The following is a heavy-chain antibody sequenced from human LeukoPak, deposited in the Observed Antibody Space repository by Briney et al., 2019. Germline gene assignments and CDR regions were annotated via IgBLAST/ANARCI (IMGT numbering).Heavy chain of an antibody. CDR2: IKQDGSEK. Sequence: GGSLRLSCAASGFPFSSYTMYWVRHAPGKGLEWVANIKQDGSEKYYVDSVKGRFTISRDNAKNSLYLQMNSLRAEDTAVYYCARVSQDDYYYYGMDVWGQGTTVTVSS. CDR3: ARVSQDDYYYYGMDV. CDR1: GFPFSSYT. J-gene: IGHJ6*02. D-gene: IGHD2-15*01. V-gene: IGHV3-7*01.